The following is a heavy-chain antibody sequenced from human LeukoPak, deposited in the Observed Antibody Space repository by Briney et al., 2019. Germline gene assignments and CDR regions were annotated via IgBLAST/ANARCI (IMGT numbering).Heavy chain of an antibody. CDR3: ARVESYSSSWYAFDI. CDR1: NGSISSYY. CDR2: IYYSGST. V-gene: IGHV4-59*01. D-gene: IGHD6-13*01. Sequence: SETLSLTCTVSNGSISSYYWSWIRQPPGKGLEWIGYIYYSGSTNYNPSLKSRVTISVGTSKNQFSLKLSSVTAADTAVYYCARVESYSSSWYAFDIWGQGTMVTVSS. J-gene: IGHJ3*02.